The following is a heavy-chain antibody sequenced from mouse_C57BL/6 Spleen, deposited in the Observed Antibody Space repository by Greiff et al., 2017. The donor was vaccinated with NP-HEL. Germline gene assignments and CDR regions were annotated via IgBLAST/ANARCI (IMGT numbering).Heavy chain of an antibody. CDR3: ARSRNYGSVYWYFDV. J-gene: IGHJ1*03. Sequence: EVQLQQSGPELVKPGASVKISCKASGYTFTDYYMNWVKQSHGKSLEWIGDINPNNGGTSYNQKFKGKATLTVDKSSSSAYMELRSLTSEDSAVYYCARSRNYGSVYWYFDVWGTGTTVTVSA. CDR2: INPNNGGT. D-gene: IGHD1-1*01. CDR1: GYTFTDYY. V-gene: IGHV1-26*01.